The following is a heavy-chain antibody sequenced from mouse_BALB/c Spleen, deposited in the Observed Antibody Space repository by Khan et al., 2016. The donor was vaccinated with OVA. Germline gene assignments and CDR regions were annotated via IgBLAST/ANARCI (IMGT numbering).Heavy chain of an antibody. CDR1: GYSITSGYG. CDR3: ARTARIKY. V-gene: IGHV3-2*02. J-gene: IGHJ2*01. Sequence: EVQLQESGPGLVKPSQSLSLTCTVTGYSITSGYGWNWIRQFPGDKLEWMGYISYSGSTNYNPSLKRLIFITRDTSKNQFFLQLNSVTTEDTATYYCARTARIKYWGQGTTLTVSS. D-gene: IGHD1-2*01. CDR2: ISYSGST.